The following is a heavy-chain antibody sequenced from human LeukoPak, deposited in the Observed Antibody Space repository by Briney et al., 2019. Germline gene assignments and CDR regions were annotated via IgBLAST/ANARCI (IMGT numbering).Heavy chain of an antibody. Sequence: SETLSLTCAVYGGSFSGYYWSWIRQPPGKGLEWIGEINPSGSTNYNPSLKSRVTISVDTSKNQFSLKLSSVTAADTAVYYCARGRVLWFGELYPRWFDPWGQGTLVTVSS. D-gene: IGHD3-10*01. CDR2: INPSGST. CDR3: ARGRVLWFGELYPRWFDP. J-gene: IGHJ5*02. CDR1: GGSFSGYY. V-gene: IGHV4-34*01.